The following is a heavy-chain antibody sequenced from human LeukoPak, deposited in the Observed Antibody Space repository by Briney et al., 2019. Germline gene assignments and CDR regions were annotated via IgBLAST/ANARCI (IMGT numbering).Heavy chain of an antibody. CDR3: ARGGGKDYYYASSPLLY. D-gene: IGHD3-22*01. CDR1: GGSFSGYY. J-gene: IGHJ4*02. Sequence: SETLSLTCAVYGGSFSGYYWSWIRQPPGKGLEWIGEINHSGSTNYNPSLKSRVTISVDTSKNQFSLKLSSVTAADTAVYYCARGGGKDYYYASSPLLYWGQGTLVTVSS. CDR2: INHSGST. V-gene: IGHV4-34*01.